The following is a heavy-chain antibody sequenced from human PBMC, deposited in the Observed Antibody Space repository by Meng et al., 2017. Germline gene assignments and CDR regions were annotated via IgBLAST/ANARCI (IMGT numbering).Heavy chain of an antibody. V-gene: IGHV4-34*01. CDR3: ARGPTTMAHDFDY. J-gene: IGHJ4*02. CDR2: INHSGST. CDR1: GGSFSDYH. Sequence: QVHTHLWGAGLLKPSETLSLTCVVSGGSFSDYHWSWIRQPPGKGLEWIGEINHSGSTNYNPSLESRATISVDTSQNNLSLKLSSVTAADSAVYYCARGPTTMAHDFDYWGQGTLVTVSS. D-gene: IGHD4-11*01.